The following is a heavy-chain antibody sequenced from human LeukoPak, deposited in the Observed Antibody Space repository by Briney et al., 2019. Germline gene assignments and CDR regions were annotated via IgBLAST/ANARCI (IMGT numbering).Heavy chain of an antibody. CDR3: ARDPNGDYIGAFDM. V-gene: IGHV3-53*01. CDR2: IYSGGTT. CDR1: GITVSSNY. Sequence: PGGSLRLSCAASGITVSSNYMSWVRQAPGKGLEWVSVIYSGGTTYYADSVKGRFTISRDNSKNTLYLQMNSLRAEDTAVYYCARDPNGDYIGAFDMWGQGTMVTVS. D-gene: IGHD4-17*01. J-gene: IGHJ3*02.